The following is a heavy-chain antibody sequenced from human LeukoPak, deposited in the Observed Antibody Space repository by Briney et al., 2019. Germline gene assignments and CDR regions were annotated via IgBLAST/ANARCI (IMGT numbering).Heavy chain of an antibody. CDR3: TTFSPSLYSSTWLLEY. V-gene: IGHV3-15*01. CDR2: IKSKTDGGTI. J-gene: IGHJ4*02. D-gene: IGHD6-13*01. Sequence: PGGSLRLSCAASGFTFSNYAMSWVRQAPGQGLEWVGRIKSKTDGGTIDYAASVKGRFTISRDDSKNTLYLQMNSLKSEDTAVYYCTTFSPSLYSSTWLLEYWGQGTLVTVSS. CDR1: GFTFSNYA.